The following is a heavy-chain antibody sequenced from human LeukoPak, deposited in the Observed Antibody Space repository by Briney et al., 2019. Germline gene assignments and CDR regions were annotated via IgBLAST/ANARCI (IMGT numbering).Heavy chain of an antibody. Sequence: SETLSLTCTVSGVSLNGFYWSWIRQPPGKGLEWMGYIYYSGTTNYNPSLRSRGTISVYTSKNQFSLKLRSVTAADTAVYYCAREVLDYSGSGTYYRHFDFWGQGTLVTVSS. J-gene: IGHJ4*02. CDR2: IYYSGTT. V-gene: IGHV4-59*01. CDR1: GVSLNGFY. D-gene: IGHD3-10*01. CDR3: AREVLDYSGSGTYYRHFDF.